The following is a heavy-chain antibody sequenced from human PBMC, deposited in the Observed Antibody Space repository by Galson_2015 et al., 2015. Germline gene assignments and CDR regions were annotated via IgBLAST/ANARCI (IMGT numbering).Heavy chain of an antibody. CDR2: TFYRSKWYN. J-gene: IGHJ4*02. D-gene: IGHD3-10*01. CDR1: GDSVSSNSAT. V-gene: IGHV6-1*01. Sequence: CAISGDSVSSNSATWNWIRQSPSRGLEWLGRTFYRSKWYNDYAVSVKSRMTVNPDTSKNQFSLQLNSVTPDDTAIYHCARRAYGSGSPWVWGQGTLVTVSS. CDR3: ARRAYGSGSPWV.